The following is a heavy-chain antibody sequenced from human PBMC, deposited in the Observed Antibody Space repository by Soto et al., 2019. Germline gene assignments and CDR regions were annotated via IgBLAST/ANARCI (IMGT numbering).Heavy chain of an antibody. V-gene: IGHV1-3*01. CDR1: GYTFTSYA. J-gene: IGHJ5*02. Sequence: ASVKVSCKASGYTFTSYAMHWVRQAPGQRLEWMGWINAGNGNTKYSQKFQGRVTITRDTSASTAYMKLSSLSSEDTAVYYCARAIAVAGNNWFNPSGQGTLVTVSS. CDR2: INAGNGNT. CDR3: ARAIAVAGNNWFNP. D-gene: IGHD6-19*01.